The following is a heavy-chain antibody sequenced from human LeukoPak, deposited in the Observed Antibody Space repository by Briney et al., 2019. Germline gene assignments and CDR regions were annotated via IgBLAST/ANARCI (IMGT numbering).Heavy chain of an antibody. D-gene: IGHD6-6*01. J-gene: IGHJ4*02. CDR2: IDWDDDT. V-gene: IGHV2-70*11. Sequence: SGPTLVNPPQTPTPTCTLSGVSLRPNGMFLSWIRPPPGKALGWLARIDWDDDTYYSTSLKTRLTISKDTSKNQVVLTMINMDPVDTATYYCARTSYSSSSVFFDYWGQGTLVTVSS. CDR1: GVSLRPNGMF. CDR3: ARTSYSSSSVFFDY.